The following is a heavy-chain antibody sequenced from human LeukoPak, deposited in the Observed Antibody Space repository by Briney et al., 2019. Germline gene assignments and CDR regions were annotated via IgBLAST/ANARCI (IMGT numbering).Heavy chain of an antibody. CDR3: ARELIGTTTFDS. CDR1: SGSFSAYY. Sequence: SETLSLTCAVYSGSFSAYYWSWIRQPPGKGLEWIGEINPMGSTKYNPSLKSRVTISVDTSKNQLSLNLRSVTAADTAVYYCARELIGTTTFDSWGQGTLVTVSS. V-gene: IGHV4-34*01. D-gene: IGHD1-20*01. J-gene: IGHJ4*02. CDR2: INPMGST.